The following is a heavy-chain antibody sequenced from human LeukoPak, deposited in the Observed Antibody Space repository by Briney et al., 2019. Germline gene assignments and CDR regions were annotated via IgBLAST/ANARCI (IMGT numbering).Heavy chain of an antibody. D-gene: IGHD3-3*01. Sequence: GGSLRLSCAASGFTFSNAWMSWVRQAPGKGLEGVGHIKSKTDGGTTDYAAPVKGRFTISRDDSKTTLDLQMNSLKTEDTAVYYCTTDEWTWGQGTLVTVSS. CDR1: GFTFSNAW. J-gene: IGHJ4*02. CDR2: IKSKTDGGTT. V-gene: IGHV3-15*01. CDR3: TTDEWT.